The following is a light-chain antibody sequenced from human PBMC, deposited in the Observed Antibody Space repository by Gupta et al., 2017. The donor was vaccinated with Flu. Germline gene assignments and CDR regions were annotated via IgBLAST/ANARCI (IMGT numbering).Light chain of an antibody. CDR1: QSVSSSY. CDR3: QQYGSSPWT. Sequence: VLTQSPGTLSLSPGERATLSCRASQSVSSSYLAWYQQKPGQAPRLLIYGASSRATGIPDRFSGSGSGTDFTLTISRLEPEDFAVYYCQQYGSSPWTFGQGTKVEIK. CDR2: GAS. J-gene: IGKJ1*01. V-gene: IGKV3-20*01.